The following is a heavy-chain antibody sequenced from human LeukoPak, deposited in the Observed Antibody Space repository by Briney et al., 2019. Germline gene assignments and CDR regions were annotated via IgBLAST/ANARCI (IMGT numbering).Heavy chain of an antibody. D-gene: IGHD2-2*01. CDR1: GYPFSIYD. J-gene: IGHJ4*02. Sequence: ASVKVSCKASGYPFSIYDVNWVRQAAGQGLEWLGWMNPNGIAAGYSQKFQDRVTLTMDTSTSTAYLGLSSLRSEDTAVYYCARGRLSTLWGQRTLVTVSS. CDR2: MNPNGIAA. V-gene: IGHV1-8*01. CDR3: ARGRLSTL.